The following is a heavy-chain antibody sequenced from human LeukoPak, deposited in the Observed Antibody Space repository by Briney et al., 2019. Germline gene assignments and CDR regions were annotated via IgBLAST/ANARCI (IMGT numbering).Heavy chain of an antibody. D-gene: IGHD3-16*01. Sequence: GGSLRLSCAASGFIFRSYWVSWVRQVPGKGLEWVANIKQDGSEKYYVDSVKGRFTISRDNAKKSLYLQMNSLRAEDAAVYYCARDGGPFDYWGQGTLVIVSS. CDR1: GFIFRSYW. J-gene: IGHJ4*02. CDR2: IKQDGSEK. CDR3: ARDGGPFDY. V-gene: IGHV3-7*01.